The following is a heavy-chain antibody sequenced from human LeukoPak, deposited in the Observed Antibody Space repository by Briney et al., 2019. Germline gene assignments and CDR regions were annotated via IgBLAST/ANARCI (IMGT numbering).Heavy chain of an antibody. Sequence: LGASVKVSCKASGYTFTGYYMHWVRQAPGQGLEWMGRINPNSGGTNYAQKFQGRVTMTRDTSISTAYMELSRLRSDDTAVYYCAKDLRPDGINDFDHWGQGTLVTVSS. J-gene: IGHJ4*02. V-gene: IGHV1-2*06. D-gene: IGHD1-1*01. CDR1: GYTFTGYY. CDR2: INPNSGGT. CDR3: AKDLRPDGINDFDH.